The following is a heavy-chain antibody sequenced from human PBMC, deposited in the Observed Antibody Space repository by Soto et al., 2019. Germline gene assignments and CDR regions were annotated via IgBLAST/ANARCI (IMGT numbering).Heavy chain of an antibody. J-gene: IGHJ4*02. CDR1: GGSISSSSYY. CDR2: IYYSGST. D-gene: IGHD3-22*01. Sequence: QLQLQESGPGLVKPSETLSLTCTVSGGSISSSSYYWGWIRQPPGKGLEWIGSIYYSGSTYYNPSLKSRVTISVDTSKNQFSLKLSSVTAADTAVYYCASGSSGYYLPFDYWGQGTLVTVSS. CDR3: ASGSSGYYLPFDY. V-gene: IGHV4-39*01.